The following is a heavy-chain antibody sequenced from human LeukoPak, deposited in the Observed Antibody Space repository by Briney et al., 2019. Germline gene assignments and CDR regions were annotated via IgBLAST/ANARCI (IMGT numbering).Heavy chain of an antibody. D-gene: IGHD6-19*01. V-gene: IGHV3-48*04. CDR1: GFTFSTYP. J-gene: IGHJ4*02. CDR3: ARPGGGIEQWLVRSFDY. Sequence: GGSLRLSCAASGFTFSTYPMNWVRQAPGKGLEWVSYISSRSSTIYYADSVKGRFTISRDNAKNSLYLQMNSLRAEDTAVYYCARPGGGIEQWLVRSFDYWGQGTLVTVSS. CDR2: ISSRSSTI.